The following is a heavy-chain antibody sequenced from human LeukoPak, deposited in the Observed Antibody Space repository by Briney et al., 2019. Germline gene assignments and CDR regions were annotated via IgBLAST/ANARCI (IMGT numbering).Heavy chain of an antibody. J-gene: IGHJ4*02. CDR3: EKSLDY. CDR1: GFTFSRSW. CDR2: IKEDGSQT. V-gene: IGHV3-7*01. Sequence: GGSLRLSCVASGFTFSRSWMDWVRQAPGKGLEWVANIKEDGSQTYYVDSAKGRFTISRDNAKNSLYLQMDSLRVEDTAIYYCEKSLDYWGRGTLVTVSS.